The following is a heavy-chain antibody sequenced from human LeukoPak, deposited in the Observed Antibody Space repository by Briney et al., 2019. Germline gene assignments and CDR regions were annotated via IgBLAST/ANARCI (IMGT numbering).Heavy chain of an antibody. Sequence: SQTLSLTCTVSGGSISSGSYYWSWIRQPAGKGLEWIGRIYTSGSTNYNPSLKSRATISVDTSKNQFSLKLSSVTAADTAVYYCARDIAAAGTFDYWGQGTLVTVSS. J-gene: IGHJ4*02. CDR1: GGSISSGSYY. V-gene: IGHV4-61*02. D-gene: IGHD6-13*01. CDR3: ARDIAAAGTFDY. CDR2: IYTSGST.